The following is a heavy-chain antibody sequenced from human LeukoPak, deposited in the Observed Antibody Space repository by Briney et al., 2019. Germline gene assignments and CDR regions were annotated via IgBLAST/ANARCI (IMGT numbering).Heavy chain of an antibody. J-gene: IGHJ5*02. Sequence: SETLSLTCTVSGGSMSSYYWSFIRQPAGKGLEWIGRIHTSWTTYYNPSLKSRVTISVDTSRNQFSLRLTSVTAADTAVYYCARGDYYDGGGRNWFDPWGQGTLVTVSS. V-gene: IGHV4-4*07. CDR1: GGSMSSYY. D-gene: IGHD3-16*01. CDR2: IHTSWTT. CDR3: ARGDYYDGGGRNWFDP.